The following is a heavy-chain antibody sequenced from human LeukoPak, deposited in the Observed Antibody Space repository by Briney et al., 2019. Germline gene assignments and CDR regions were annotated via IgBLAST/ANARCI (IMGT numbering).Heavy chain of an antibody. V-gene: IGHV1-2*02. CDR2: ISPNSGGT. CDR1: GYTFTGYY. Sequence: ASVKVSCKASGYTFTGYYMHWVRQAPGQGLEWMGWISPNSGGTNYAQKFQGRVTMTRDTSISTAYMELSRLRSDDTAVYYRARSYYDSSGYYYELSDYWGQGTLVTVSS. CDR3: ARSYYDSSGYYYELSDY. D-gene: IGHD3-22*01. J-gene: IGHJ4*02.